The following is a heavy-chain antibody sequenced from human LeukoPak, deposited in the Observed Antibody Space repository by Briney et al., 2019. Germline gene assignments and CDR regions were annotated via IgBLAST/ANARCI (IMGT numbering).Heavy chain of an antibody. CDR3: ASAGNSDGVVVPAASPCDY. J-gene: IGHJ4*02. Sequence: SVKVSCKASGGTFSSYAISWVRQAPGQGLEWMGGIIPIFGTANYAQKFQGRVTITTDESTSTAYMELSSLRSEGTAVYYCASAGNSDGVVVPAASPCDYWGQGTLVTVSS. D-gene: IGHD2-2*01. CDR1: GGTFSSYA. V-gene: IGHV1-69*05. CDR2: IIPIFGTA.